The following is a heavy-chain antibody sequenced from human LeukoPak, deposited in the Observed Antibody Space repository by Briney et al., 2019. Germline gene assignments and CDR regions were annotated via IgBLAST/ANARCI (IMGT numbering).Heavy chain of an antibody. CDR2: INHSGST. V-gene: IGHV4-34*01. Sequence: SETLSLTCAVYGGSFSGYYWSWIRQPPGKGLEWIGEINHSGSTNYNPSLKSRVTISVDTSKNQFSLKLSSVTAADTAVYYCARARCSSTSCWGPQRGWFDPWGQGTLVTVSS. CDR3: ARARCSSTSCWGPQRGWFDP. J-gene: IGHJ5*02. CDR1: GGSFSGYY. D-gene: IGHD2-2*01.